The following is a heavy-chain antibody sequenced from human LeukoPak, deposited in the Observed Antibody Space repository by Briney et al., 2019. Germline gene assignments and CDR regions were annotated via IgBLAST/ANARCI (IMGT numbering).Heavy chain of an antibody. CDR2: INPNRGGT. CDR3: ARDDVSCTHGVCSDLFHY. J-gene: IGHJ4*02. D-gene: IGHD2-8*01. V-gene: IGHV1-2*02. Sequence: ASVKVSCKASGYTFTGYYIHWVGQAPGQGLEWMGWINPNRGGTKYAQKFQSRVTMTRDTSISTAYMELSSLRSDDTAVYYCARDDVSCTHGVCSDLFHYWGQGTLVAVSS. CDR1: GYTFTGYY.